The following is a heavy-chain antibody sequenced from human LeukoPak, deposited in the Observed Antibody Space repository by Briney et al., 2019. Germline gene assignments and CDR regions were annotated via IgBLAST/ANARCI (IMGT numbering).Heavy chain of an antibody. CDR1: GFTFSSYA. V-gene: IGHV3-23*01. J-gene: IGHJ4*02. CDR3: ARSPYSSSCFDY. CDR2: KGGNINIT. Sequence: GGSLRLSCAASGFTFSSYAMSWVRQAPGKGLEWVSTKGGNINITHYADSVKGRFTVSRDYSKNTFYLQMNSLRAEDTALYYCARSPYSSSCFDYWGQGTPVTVSS. D-gene: IGHD6-13*01.